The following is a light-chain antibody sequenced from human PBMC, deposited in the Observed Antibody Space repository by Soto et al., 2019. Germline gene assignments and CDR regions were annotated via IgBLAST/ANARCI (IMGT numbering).Light chain of an antibody. CDR2: DVG. J-gene: IGLJ1*01. V-gene: IGLV2-14*03. Sequence: QSALTQPASVSGSPGQSITISCTRTHSDIGNYNYVSWYQDLPGKAPKLMIYDVGSRPSGVSSRFSGSKSGNTASLAISGLQAEDEADYYCNSYREDHPRFYVFGTGTKVTVL. CDR3: NSYREDHPRFYV. CDR1: HSDIGNYNY.